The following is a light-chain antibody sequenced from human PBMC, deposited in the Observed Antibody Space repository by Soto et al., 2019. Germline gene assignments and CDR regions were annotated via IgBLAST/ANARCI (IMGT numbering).Light chain of an antibody. CDR1: RDIGDR. Sequence: MTQSPSSVSASVGDRVTITCRASRDIGDRLAWFRHKPGQAPRLLIYGASTRATGIPARFSGRGSGTEFTLTISSLQSVDFAVYYCQQYDNWPQTFGQGTKVDI. J-gene: IGKJ1*01. CDR3: QQYDNWPQT. V-gene: IGKV3-15*01. CDR2: GAS.